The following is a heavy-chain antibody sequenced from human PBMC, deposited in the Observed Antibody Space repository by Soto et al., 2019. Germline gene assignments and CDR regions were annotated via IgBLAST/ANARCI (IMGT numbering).Heavy chain of an antibody. CDR3: AKGLFDYYDSSGYYYAPLYFQH. J-gene: IGHJ1*01. Sequence: ASVKVSCKVSGYTITELSMHWVRQANGKGLEWMGGFDPEDGGTIYAQKFQGRVTMTEDTSTDTAYMELSSLRSEDTAVYYCAKGLFDYYDSSGYYYAPLYFQHWGQGTLVTVSS. D-gene: IGHD3-22*01. CDR1: GYTITELS. V-gene: IGHV1-24*01. CDR2: FDPEDGGT.